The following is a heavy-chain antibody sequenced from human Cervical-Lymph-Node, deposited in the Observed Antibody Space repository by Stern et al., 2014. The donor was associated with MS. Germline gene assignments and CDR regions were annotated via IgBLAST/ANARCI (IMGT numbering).Heavy chain of an antibody. D-gene: IGHD5-24*01. J-gene: IGHJ1*01. CDR2: IYYNGST. CDR1: GASISTDLYY. Sequence: QVQLVESGPGLVKPSETLSLTCTVSGASISTDLYYWGWIRQPPGKGLEWIGNIYYNGSTYYNPSLKSRVTMSLDTSKNQFSLKLNFVSAADTAEYYCVRVPRWLQLSPPRGENANFQFWGQGTLVTVSS. V-gene: IGHV4-39*01. CDR3: VRVPRWLQLSPPRGENANFQF.